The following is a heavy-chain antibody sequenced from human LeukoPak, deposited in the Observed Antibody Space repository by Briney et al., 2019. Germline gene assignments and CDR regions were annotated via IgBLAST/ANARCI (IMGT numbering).Heavy chain of an antibody. CDR1: GYSFTSHA. D-gene: IGHD6-6*01. CDR2: ISAYNGNT. V-gene: IGHV1-18*01. Sequence: ASVNVSCKASGYSFTSHAMNWVRQAPGQGLEWMGWISAYNGNTNYAQKLQGRVTMTTDTSTSTAYMELRSLRSDDTAVYYCAGSSVPLWFDPWGQGTLVTVSS. J-gene: IGHJ5*02. CDR3: AGSSVPLWFDP.